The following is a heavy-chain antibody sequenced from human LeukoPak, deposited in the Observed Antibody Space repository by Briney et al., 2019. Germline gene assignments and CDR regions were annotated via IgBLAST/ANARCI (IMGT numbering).Heavy chain of an antibody. D-gene: IGHD4-11*01. V-gene: IGHV3-7*01. CDR1: GFTFSSYW. Sequence: PGGSLRLSCAASGFTFSSYWMSWVRQAPGKGLEWVANIKQDGSEKYYVDSVKGRFTISRDNAKNSLYLQMNSLRAEDTAVYYCARDDYSNYVGILDYWGQGILVTVSS. J-gene: IGHJ4*02. CDR2: IKQDGSEK. CDR3: ARDDYSNYVGILDY.